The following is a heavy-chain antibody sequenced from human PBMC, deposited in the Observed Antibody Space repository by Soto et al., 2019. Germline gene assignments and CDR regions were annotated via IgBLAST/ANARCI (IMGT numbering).Heavy chain of an antibody. CDR1: GITFSTYA. Sequence: GASVKVSCKASGITFSTYAIHWVRQAPGQRLEWMGWINAGNGNTKYSQKFQGRVTITRDTSASTAYMELSSLRSEDTAVYYCARTYGSGKFSAFDIWGQGTMVTVSS. D-gene: IGHD3-10*01. V-gene: IGHV1-3*01. J-gene: IGHJ3*02. CDR3: ARTYGSGKFSAFDI. CDR2: INAGNGNT.